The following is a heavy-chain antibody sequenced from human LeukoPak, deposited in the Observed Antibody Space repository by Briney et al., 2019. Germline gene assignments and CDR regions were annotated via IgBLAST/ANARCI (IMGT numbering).Heavy chain of an antibody. V-gene: IGHV4-59*08. CDR2: IHYSGST. J-gene: IGHJ3*02. CDR1: GGSISSYH. D-gene: IGHD2-21*01. CDR3: ARSVSWGLLVRDDAFDI. Sequence: PSETLSLTCTVSGGSISSYHWIWIRQPPGRGLEWIGYIHYSGSTNYNPSLKSRVTTSVDTSKKQFSLKLRSVTAADTAVYYCARSVSWGLLVRDDAFDIWGQGTMVTVSS.